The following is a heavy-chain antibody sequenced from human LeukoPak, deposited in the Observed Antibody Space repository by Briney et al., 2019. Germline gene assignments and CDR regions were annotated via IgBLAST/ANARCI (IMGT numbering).Heavy chain of an antibody. CDR1: GGSISSSSYY. CDR3: KLEWLPDNDY. D-gene: IGHD3-3*01. Sequence: SETLSLTCTVSGGSISSSSYYWGWIRQPPGKGLEWIGSIYYSGSTYYNPSLKSRVTISVDTSKNQFSLKLSSVTAADTAVYYCKLEWLPDNDYWGQGTLVTVSS. J-gene: IGHJ4*02. CDR2: IYYSGST. V-gene: IGHV4-39*07.